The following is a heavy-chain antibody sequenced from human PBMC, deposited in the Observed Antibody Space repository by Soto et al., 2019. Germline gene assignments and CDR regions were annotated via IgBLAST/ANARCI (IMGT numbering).Heavy chain of an antibody. CDR1: GFTFSSYG. CDR2: ISYDGSNK. V-gene: IGHV3-30*18. D-gene: IGHD6-13*01. CDR3: AKVADNRVAVAPYYYYGMDV. Sequence: QVQLVESGGGVVQPGRSLRLSCAASGFTFSSYGMHWVRQAPGKGLEWVAVISYDGSNKYYADSVKGRFTISRDNSKNPLYLQMNRLRAEDTAVYYCAKVADNRVAVAPYYYYGMDVWGQGTTVTVSS. J-gene: IGHJ6*02.